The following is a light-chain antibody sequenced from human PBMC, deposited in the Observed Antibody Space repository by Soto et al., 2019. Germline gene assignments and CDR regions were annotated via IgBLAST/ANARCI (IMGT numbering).Light chain of an antibody. CDR3: QQHGSYPRT. V-gene: IGKV1-5*03. CDR2: LAS. CDR1: QSIGTS. J-gene: IGKJ1*01. Sequence: DIQMTQSPSTLSASVGDRVTITCRASQSIGTSLAWYQQRPGKAPKRLIYLASNLEVGVPSRFSGSGSGTKFTLTISSLQPDDFATYYSQQHGSYPRTLGQGTKVEI.